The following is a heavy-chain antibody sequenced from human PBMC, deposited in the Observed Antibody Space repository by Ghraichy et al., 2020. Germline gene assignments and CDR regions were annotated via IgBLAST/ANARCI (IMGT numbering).Heavy chain of an antibody. J-gene: IGHJ4*02. Sequence: GESLNISCKGSGYSFTSYWIGWVRQMPGKGLEWMGIIYPGDSDTRYSPSFQGQVTISADKSISTAYLQWSSLKASDTAMYYCARYLLDYYDSSGYYAFDYWGQGTLVTVSS. CDR3: ARYLLDYYDSSGYYAFDY. D-gene: IGHD3-22*01. CDR1: GYSFTSYW. CDR2: IYPGDSDT. V-gene: IGHV5-51*01.